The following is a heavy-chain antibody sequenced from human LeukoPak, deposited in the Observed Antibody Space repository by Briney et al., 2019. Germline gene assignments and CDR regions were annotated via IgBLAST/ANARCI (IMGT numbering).Heavy chain of an antibody. CDR2: IYTSGST. V-gene: IGHV4-39*07. D-gene: IGHD6-19*01. J-gene: IGHJ5*02. CDR3: ARGSSGWYNWFDP. Sequence: SETLSLTCTVSGGSISSSSYYWGWIRQPPGKGLEWIGRIYTSGSTNYNPSLKSRVTISVDTSKNQFSLKLSSVTAADTAVYYCARGSSGWYNWFDPWGQGTLVTVSS. CDR1: GGSISSSSYY.